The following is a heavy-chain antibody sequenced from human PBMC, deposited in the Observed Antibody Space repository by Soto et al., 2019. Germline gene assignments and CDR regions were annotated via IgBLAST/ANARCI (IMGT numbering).Heavy chain of an antibody. Sequence: QVQLVQSGAEVKKPGSSVKVSCKASGGTFSSYAISWVRQAPGQGLEWMGGIIPIFGTADYAQKFQGRVTSTADESTSTADMELSSLRSEDTAVYYCALHYGSGSNYYYYGMDVWGQGTTVTVSS. D-gene: IGHD3-10*01. J-gene: IGHJ6*02. CDR2: IIPIFGTA. CDR1: GGTFSSYA. V-gene: IGHV1-69*12. CDR3: ALHYGSGSNYYYYGMDV.